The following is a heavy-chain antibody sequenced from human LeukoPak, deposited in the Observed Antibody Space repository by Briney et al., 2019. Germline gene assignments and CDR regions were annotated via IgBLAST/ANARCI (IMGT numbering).Heavy chain of an antibody. CDR2: INHSGST. V-gene: IGHV4-34*01. Sequence: SETLSLTCAVYGVSFSGYYWSWIRQPPGEGLEWIGEINHSGSTNYNPSLKSRVTISVDTSKNQFSLKLSSVTAADTAVYYCARGRGWNWFDPWGQGTLVTVSS. D-gene: IGHD2-15*01. CDR3: ARGRGWNWFDP. J-gene: IGHJ5*02. CDR1: GVSFSGYY.